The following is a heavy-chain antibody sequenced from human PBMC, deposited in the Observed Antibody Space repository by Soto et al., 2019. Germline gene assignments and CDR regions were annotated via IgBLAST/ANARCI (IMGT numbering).Heavy chain of an antibody. CDR3: AREGGGYCSGGSCQVDY. Sequence: QLQLQESGPGLVKPSETLSLTCTVSGGSISSSSYYWGWIRQPPGKGLEWIGSIYYRGNTDYHPSLKSRPTISVDTPKNQFSLKLSSVTAADTAVYYCAREGGGYCSGGSCQVDYWGQGTLVTVSS. V-gene: IGHV4-39*02. CDR1: GGSISSSSYY. D-gene: IGHD2-15*01. J-gene: IGHJ4*02. CDR2: IYYRGNT.